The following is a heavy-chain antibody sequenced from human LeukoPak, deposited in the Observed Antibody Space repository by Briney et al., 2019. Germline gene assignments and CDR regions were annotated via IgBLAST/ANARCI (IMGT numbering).Heavy chain of an antibody. J-gene: IGHJ4*02. CDR2: ISSSGMTK. V-gene: IGHV3-48*03. CDR3: ARDGRSRGLSHVNFDY. CDR1: GFPFSSYE. D-gene: IGHD3-16*02. Sequence: GGSLRLSCAASGFPFSSYEMNWVRQALGKGLEWVSYISSSGMTKYYAVSVKGRFTMSRDNAKNSLYLQLNGLRAEDTAVYYCARDGRSRGLSHVNFDYWGQGILVTVSS.